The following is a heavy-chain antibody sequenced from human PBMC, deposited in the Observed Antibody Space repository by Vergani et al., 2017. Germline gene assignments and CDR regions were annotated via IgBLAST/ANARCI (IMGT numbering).Heavy chain of an antibody. D-gene: IGHD3-16*01. V-gene: IGHV4-34*01. CDR2: INHSGST. J-gene: IGHJ4*02. CDR1: GGSFSGYY. Sequence: QVQLQQWGAGLLKPSETLSLTCADYGGSFSGYYWSWIRQPPGKGLEWIGEINHSGSTNYNPSLKSRVTISVDTSKNQFSLKLSSVTAADTAVYYCASRGDYPEDYYFDYWGQGTLVTVSS. CDR3: ASRGDYPEDYYFDY.